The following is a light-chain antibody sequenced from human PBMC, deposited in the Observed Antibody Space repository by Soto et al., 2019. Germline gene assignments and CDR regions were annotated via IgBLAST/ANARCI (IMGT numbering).Light chain of an antibody. Sequence: SALTQPASVSGSPGQSITISCTGTSSDVGDYNYVSWYQQHPGKAPKLMIYEVRHRLSGVSNRFSGSKSGYTASLTISGLQDEDEADYYCSSYVSNSIVVFGGGTKLTVL. CDR3: SSYVSNSIVV. J-gene: IGLJ3*02. CDR2: EVR. V-gene: IGLV2-14*01. CDR1: SSDVGDYNY.